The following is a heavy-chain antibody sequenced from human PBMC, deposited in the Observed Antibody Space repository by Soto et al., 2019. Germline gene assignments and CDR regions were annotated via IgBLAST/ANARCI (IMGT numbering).Heavy chain of an antibody. CDR1: GYTFTRYA. CDR3: ARDLGYCSSTSCYIGIGWFHP. V-gene: IGHV1-3*01. D-gene: IGHD2-2*02. J-gene: IGHJ5*02. CDR2: INACNGNT. Sequence: QVQLVQSGAEVKKPGASVKVSCKASGYTFTRYAMHWVRQAPGQRLEWMGWINACNGNTKYSQKFQGRVTITRDTSANTAYMELSSLRSEDTAVYYCARDLGYCSSTSCYIGIGWFHPWGQGTLVTVSS.